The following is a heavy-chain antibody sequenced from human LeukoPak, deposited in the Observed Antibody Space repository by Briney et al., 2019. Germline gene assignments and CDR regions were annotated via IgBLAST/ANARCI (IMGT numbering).Heavy chain of an antibody. J-gene: IGHJ4*02. Sequence: VASVKVSCKASGYTFTGYYMHWVRQAPGQGLEWMGWINPNSGGTNYAQKFQGRVTMTRDTSISTAYMELSRLRSDDTAVYYCARDLGYCSSTSCYTDHQPNDYWGQGTLVTVSS. CDR3: ARDLGYCSSTSCYTDHQPNDY. D-gene: IGHD2-2*02. CDR2: INPNSGGT. V-gene: IGHV1-2*02. CDR1: GYTFTGYY.